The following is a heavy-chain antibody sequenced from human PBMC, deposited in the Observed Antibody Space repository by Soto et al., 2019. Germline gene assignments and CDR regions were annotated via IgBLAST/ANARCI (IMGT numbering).Heavy chain of an antibody. Sequence: GGTLRLSCAASGLTFSSYSMNWVRQAPGKGLEWVSSISSSSSYIYYADSVKGRFTISRDNAKNSLYLQMNSLRAEDTAVYYCARDSSGYEYYYYGMDVWGQGTTVTVSS. CDR1: GLTFSSYS. CDR3: ARDSSGYEYYYYGMDV. J-gene: IGHJ6*02. V-gene: IGHV3-21*01. D-gene: IGHD5-12*01. CDR2: ISSSSSYI.